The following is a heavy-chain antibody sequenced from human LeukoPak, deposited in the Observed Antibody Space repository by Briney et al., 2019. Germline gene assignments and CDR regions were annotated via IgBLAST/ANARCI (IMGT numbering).Heavy chain of an antibody. CDR1: GGSISSGGYY. Sequence: PSETLSLTCTVSGGSISSGGYYWSWIRQHPGKDLEWIGYIYYSGSTYYNPSLKSRVTISVDTSKNQFSLKLSSVTAADTAVYYRARDVGMVRGDTQFDYWGQGTLVTVSS. J-gene: IGHJ4*02. CDR2: IYYSGST. D-gene: IGHD3-10*01. V-gene: IGHV4-31*03. CDR3: ARDVGMVRGDTQFDY.